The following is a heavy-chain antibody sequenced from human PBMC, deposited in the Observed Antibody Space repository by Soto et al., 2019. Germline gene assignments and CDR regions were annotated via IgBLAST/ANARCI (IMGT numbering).Heavy chain of an antibody. CDR1: GGSISSYY. CDR2: IYYSGST. J-gene: IGHJ3*02. V-gene: IGHV4-59*01. Sequence: PSETLSLTCTVSGGSISSYYWSWIRQPPGKGLEWIGYIYYSGSTNYNPSLKSRVTISVDTSKNQFSLKLSSVTAADTAVYYCARAGILGWDDAIDIWGPATIVSVSS. CDR3: ARAGILGWDDAIDI. D-gene: IGHD1-26*01.